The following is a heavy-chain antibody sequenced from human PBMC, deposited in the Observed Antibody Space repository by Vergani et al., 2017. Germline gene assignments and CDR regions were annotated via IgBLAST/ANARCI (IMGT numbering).Heavy chain of an antibody. CDR1: GGSISSSSYY. D-gene: IGHD6-19*01. Sequence: QLQLQESGPGLVTPSETLSLTCTVSGGSISSSSYYWGWIRQPPGKGLEWIGSIYYSGSTYYNPSLKSRVTISVDTSKNQFSLKLSSVTAADTAVYYCARLGIAVAGTIGYWGQGTLVTVSS. J-gene: IGHJ4*02. CDR2: IYYSGST. V-gene: IGHV4-39*01. CDR3: ARLGIAVAGTIGY.